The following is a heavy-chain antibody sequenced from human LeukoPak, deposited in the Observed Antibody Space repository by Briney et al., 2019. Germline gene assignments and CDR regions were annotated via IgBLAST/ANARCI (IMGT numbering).Heavy chain of an antibody. Sequence: GGSLRLSCAASGSTFSSYSMNWVRQAPGKGLEWVSSISSSSSYIYYADSVKGRFTISRDNAKNSLYLQMNSLRAEDTAVYYCAKVRPGYCSGGSCSRGGTPMDVWGKGTTVTISS. J-gene: IGHJ6*03. CDR1: GSTFSSYS. D-gene: IGHD2-15*01. CDR3: AKVRPGYCSGGSCSRGGTPMDV. CDR2: ISSSSSYI. V-gene: IGHV3-21*01.